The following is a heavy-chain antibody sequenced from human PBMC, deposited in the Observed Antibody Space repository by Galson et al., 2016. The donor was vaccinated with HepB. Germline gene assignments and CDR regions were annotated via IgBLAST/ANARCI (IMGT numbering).Heavy chain of an antibody. D-gene: IGHD3-3*01. CDR3: ARRHYFDFWNTAYSGRNVWFDP. V-gene: IGHV4-34*01. CDR1: GASLSGPY. Sequence: SETLPLTCAVHGASLSGPYWSWIRQAPGKGLEWIGEVNDSGTTKVSPSLKSRVTMSADTSRNQFSLELRSVTAADTAVYFCARRHYFDFWNTAYSGRNVWFDPWGPGVLVTVSS. CDR2: VNDSGTT. J-gene: IGHJ5*02.